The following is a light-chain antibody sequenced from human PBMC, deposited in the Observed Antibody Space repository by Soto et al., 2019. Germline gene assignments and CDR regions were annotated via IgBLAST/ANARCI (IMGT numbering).Light chain of an antibody. Sequence: EIVLTQSPGTLPLPPGERANLSCRTSQSSSNNYLAWYQQKPGQAPRLLISGASSRVTGVPDRFSGSGSATDFTLTISSLEPEDFALYYCQQYGSSPITFGQGTRLEIK. CDR3: QQYGSSPIT. CDR1: QSSSNNY. V-gene: IGKV3-20*01. J-gene: IGKJ5*01. CDR2: GAS.